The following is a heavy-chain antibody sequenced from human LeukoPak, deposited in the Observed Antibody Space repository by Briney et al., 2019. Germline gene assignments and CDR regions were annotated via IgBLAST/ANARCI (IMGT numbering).Heavy chain of an antibody. J-gene: IGHJ3*02. Sequence: GGSLRLSCAASGFTFSSYSVNWVRQAPGKGLEWVSSISSSSSYIYYADSVKGRFTISRDNAKNSLYLQMNSLRAEDTALYYCAKGYYDSSGYLDVGDAFDIWGQGTMVTVSS. CDR3: AKGYYDSSGYLDVGDAFDI. CDR2: ISSSSSYI. CDR1: GFTFSSYS. V-gene: IGHV3-21*04. D-gene: IGHD3-22*01.